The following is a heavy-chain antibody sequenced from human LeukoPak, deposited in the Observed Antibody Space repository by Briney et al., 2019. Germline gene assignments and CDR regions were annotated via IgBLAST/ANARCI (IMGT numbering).Heavy chain of an antibody. CDR2: VNPSDGST. Sequence: ASVKVSCKASGYTFITYYMHWVRRAPGQGLEWMGIVNPSDGSTNYAQKFQGRVTMTRDTSTSTVYMELSSLRSEDTALYYCARGPGRGAYCSGGSCYRVDYFDYWGQGTLVTVSS. J-gene: IGHJ4*02. V-gene: IGHV1-46*01. D-gene: IGHD2-15*01. CDR1: GYTFITYY. CDR3: ARGPGRGAYCSGGSCYRVDYFDY.